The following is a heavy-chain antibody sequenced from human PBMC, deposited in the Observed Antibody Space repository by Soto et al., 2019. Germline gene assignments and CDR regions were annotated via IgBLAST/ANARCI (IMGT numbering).Heavy chain of an antibody. J-gene: IGHJ6*02. D-gene: IGHD6-13*01. Sequence: ASVKVYCKASGYTFTSYVISWVRQAPGQGLEWMGWISAYNGNINYAQKLQGRVTMTTDTSTSTAYMELRSLRSDDTAVYYCASYREQLVLYGMDVWGQGTTVTVS. V-gene: IGHV1-18*01. CDR1: GYTFTSYV. CDR3: ASYREQLVLYGMDV. CDR2: ISAYNGNI.